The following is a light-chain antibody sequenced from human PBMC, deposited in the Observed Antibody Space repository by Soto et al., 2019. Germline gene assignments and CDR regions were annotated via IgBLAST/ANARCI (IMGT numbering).Light chain of an antibody. CDR2: GAS. CDR3: QHYNNWPAP. J-gene: IGKJ4*01. Sequence: EIVMTQSPATLSVSPGERATLSCRASQSVSSNLAWYQQKPGQAPRLLIYGASTRATGIPARFSGSGSGTEFTLTISSLQSEDFVVYCRQHYNNWPAPFGGGTKVEIK. V-gene: IGKV3-15*01. CDR1: QSVSSN.